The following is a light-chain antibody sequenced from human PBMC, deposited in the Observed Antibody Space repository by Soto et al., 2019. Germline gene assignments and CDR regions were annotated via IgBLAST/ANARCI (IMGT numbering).Light chain of an antibody. J-gene: IGLJ3*02. CDR3: VLYMSRGISV. CDR2: STN. CDR1: SGSVSTTYY. Sequence: QTVVTQEPSVSVSPGGTVTLTCGLSSGSVSTTYYPSWYQQTPGQAPRTLIYSTNTRSSGVPDRFSGSILGNKAALTITGAPADDAADYYCVLYMSRGISVFGGGTKLTVL. V-gene: IGLV8-61*01.